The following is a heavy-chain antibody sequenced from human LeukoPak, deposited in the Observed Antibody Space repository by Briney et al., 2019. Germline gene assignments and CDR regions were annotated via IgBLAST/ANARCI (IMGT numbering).Heavy chain of an antibody. CDR2: IYDDGST. CDR3: ARGRGSYFY. D-gene: IGHD1-26*01. J-gene: IGHJ4*02. Sequence: QPGGSLRLSCAASGFTVSSNYMTWVRQAPGKGLEWVSVIYDDGSTYYADYVKGRFTISRDNSKNTLYLRMNTLRAEDTAVYYCARGRGSYFYWGQGPLVTVSS. CDR1: GFTVSSNY. V-gene: IGHV3-66*02.